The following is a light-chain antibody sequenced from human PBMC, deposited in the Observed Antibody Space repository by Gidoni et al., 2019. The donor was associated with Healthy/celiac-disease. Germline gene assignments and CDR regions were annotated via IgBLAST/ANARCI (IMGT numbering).Light chain of an antibody. J-gene: IGLJ2*01. CDR2: SNN. V-gene: IGLV1-44*01. CDR3: ASWDDSLNGPV. CDR1: SSNIGSNT. Sequence: QSVLPQPPSASGTPGQRVTISCSGSSSNIGSNTVNWYQQLPGTAPKLLIYSNNQRPSGFPDRFSGSKSGTSASLAISGLQSEDEADYYCASWDDSLNGPVFGGWTKLTVL.